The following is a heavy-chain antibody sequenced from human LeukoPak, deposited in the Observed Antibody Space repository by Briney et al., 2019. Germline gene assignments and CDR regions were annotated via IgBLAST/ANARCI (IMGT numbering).Heavy chain of an antibody. CDR3: TRFQLAPYYYGMDV. D-gene: IGHD2-2*01. J-gene: IGHJ6*02. CDR2: IRSKAYGGTT. V-gene: IGHV3-49*04. Sequence: GGSLRLSCTASGFTFGDYAMSWVRQAPGKGLEWVGFIRSKAYGGTTEYAASVKGRFTISRDNSKSIAYLQMNSLKTEDTAVYHCTRFQLAPYYYGMDVWGQGTTVTVSS. CDR1: GFTFGDYA.